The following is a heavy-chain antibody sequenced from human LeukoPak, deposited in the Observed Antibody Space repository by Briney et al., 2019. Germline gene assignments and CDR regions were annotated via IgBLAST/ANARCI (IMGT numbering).Heavy chain of an antibody. CDR1: GYTFTSYG. V-gene: IGHV1-69*13. CDR2: IIPIFGTA. J-gene: IGHJ3*02. CDR3: ARDTHYDSSGYSLPYAFDI. D-gene: IGHD3-22*01. Sequence: SVKVSCKASGYTFTSYGISWVRQAPGQGLEWMGGIIPIFGTANYAQKFQGRVTITADESTSTAYMELSSLRSEDTAVYYCARDTHYDSSGYSLPYAFDIWGQGTMVTVSS.